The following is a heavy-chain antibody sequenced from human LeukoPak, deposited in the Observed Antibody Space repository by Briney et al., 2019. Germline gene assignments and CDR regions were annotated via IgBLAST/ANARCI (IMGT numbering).Heavy chain of an antibody. V-gene: IGHV4-34*01. CDR1: GGSFSGYY. CDR3: ARARFGFGGVIVILDY. J-gene: IGHJ4*02. Sequence: SETLSLTCAVYGGSFSGYYWSWIRQPPGKGLEWIGEINHSGSTNYNPSLKSRVTISVDTSKNQFSLKLSSVTAADTAVYYCARARFGFGGVIVILDYWGQGTLVTASS. D-gene: IGHD3-16*02. CDR2: INHSGST.